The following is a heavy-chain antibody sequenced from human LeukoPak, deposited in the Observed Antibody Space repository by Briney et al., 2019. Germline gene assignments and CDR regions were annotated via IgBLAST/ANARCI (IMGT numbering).Heavy chain of an antibody. CDR2: IYHTGST. CDR3: ARRGRNSSGWQDYL. CDR1: GGSISSYY. Sequence: SETLSLTCTVPGGSISSYYWSWLRQPPGKGLEWIANIYHTGSTNYNPSLSSRVTISIDTAKNQFSLKLTSVTAADTAVYYCARRGRNSSGWQDYLWGQGTLVTVSS. J-gene: IGHJ4*02. D-gene: IGHD6-25*01. V-gene: IGHV4-59*01.